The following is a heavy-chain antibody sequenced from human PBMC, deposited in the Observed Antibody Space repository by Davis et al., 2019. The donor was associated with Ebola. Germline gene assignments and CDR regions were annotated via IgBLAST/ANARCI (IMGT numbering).Heavy chain of an antibody. CDR1: GFTFSSYA. J-gene: IGHJ3*02. V-gene: IGHV3-23*01. CDR2: ISGSGGST. CDR3: AKDVEMATIITDDAFDI. Sequence: GESLKISCAASGFTFSSYAMSWVRQAPGKGLEWVSAISGSGGSTYYADSVKGRFTISRDNSKNTLYLQMSSLRAEDTAVYYCAKDVEMATIITDDAFDIWGQGTMVTVSS. D-gene: IGHD5-24*01.